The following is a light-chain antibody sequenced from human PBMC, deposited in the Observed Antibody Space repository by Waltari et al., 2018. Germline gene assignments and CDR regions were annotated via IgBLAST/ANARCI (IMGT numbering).Light chain of an antibody. CDR1: ENVNNY. Sequence: DIQMTQSPSSLSASVGDRVTITCRASENVNNYLNWYQQKPGKAPKLLIYKASTLQSGVPSRFSGSGAGTDYTFTISSLQSEDFATYYCQQYKSYPYTFGQGTKLEI. CDR3: QQYKSYPYT. V-gene: IGKV1-16*01. J-gene: IGKJ2*01. CDR2: KAS.